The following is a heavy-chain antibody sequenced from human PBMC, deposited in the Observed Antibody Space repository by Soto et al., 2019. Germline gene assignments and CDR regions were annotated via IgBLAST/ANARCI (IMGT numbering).Heavy chain of an antibody. CDR2: IYYSGST. V-gene: IGHV4-59*12. J-gene: IGHJ4*02. CDR3: ARDKITGLFDY. CDR1: GGSINSYY. Sequence: SETLCLTCTVSGGSINSYYWSSIRQPPGKGLEWIGYIYYSGSTNYNPSLKSRVTISVDTSKNQFSLKLTSVTAADTAVYYCARDKITGLFDYWGQGTLVTVSS. D-gene: IGHD2-8*02.